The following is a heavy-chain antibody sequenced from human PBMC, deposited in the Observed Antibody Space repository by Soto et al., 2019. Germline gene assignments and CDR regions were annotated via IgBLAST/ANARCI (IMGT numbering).Heavy chain of an antibody. D-gene: IGHD1-26*01. CDR2: IRSDGDTT. J-gene: IGHJ4*02. CDR3: AKGKGAGATPDGANC. CDR1: GFTFSNYG. Sequence: EVQVLESGGGLVQPGGSLRLSCAASGFTFSNYGMNWVRQAQGKGLEWVSGIRSDGDTTYNSDSVKGRFTVSRDTFKNTVYLQMNSLRVEDSAVYYCAKGKGAGATPDGANCWGQGTLVTVSS. V-gene: IGHV3-23*01.